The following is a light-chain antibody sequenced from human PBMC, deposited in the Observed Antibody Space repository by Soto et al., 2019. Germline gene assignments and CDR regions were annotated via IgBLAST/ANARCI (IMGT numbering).Light chain of an antibody. J-gene: IGKJ4*01. CDR2: GAS. CDR3: QQNFSPLLT. Sequence: DIQMAQSPSSLSASVGDRVTITCRASQTIYDYVTWFQQRPGKAPKVLIYGASTLQSGVPSRFSGSGSGTEFTLTISNFQPEDCATYYCQQNFSPLLTFGGGTKVDIK. V-gene: IGKV1-39*01. CDR1: QTIYDY.